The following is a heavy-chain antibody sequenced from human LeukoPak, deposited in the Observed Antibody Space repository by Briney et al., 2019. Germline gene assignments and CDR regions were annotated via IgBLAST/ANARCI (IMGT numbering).Heavy chain of an antibody. CDR3: ARRTQGLLLLSNFDY. CDR1: GGSFSGYY. V-gene: IGHV4-34*01. J-gene: IGHJ4*02. D-gene: IGHD3-22*01. Sequence: SETLSLTCAVYGGSFSGYYWSWIRQPPGKGLEWIAEINHSGSTNYNPSLKSRVTISVDTSKNQFSLKLSSVTAADTAVYYCARRTQGLLLLSNFDYWGQGTLVTVSS. CDR2: INHSGST.